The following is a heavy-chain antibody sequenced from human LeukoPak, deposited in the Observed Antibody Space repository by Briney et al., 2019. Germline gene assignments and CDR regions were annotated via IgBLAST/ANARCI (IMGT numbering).Heavy chain of an antibody. J-gene: IGHJ4*02. V-gene: IGHV1-58*02. Sequence: SVKVSCKASGFTFTSSAMQWVRQARGQRLEWIGWIVVGSGNTNYAQKFQERVTITRDMSTSTAYMELSSLRAEDTAVYYCARALSGSYPDVLRSDYWGQGTLVTVSS. CDR2: IVVGSGNT. CDR1: GFTFTSSA. D-gene: IGHD1-26*01. CDR3: ARALSGSYPDVLRSDY.